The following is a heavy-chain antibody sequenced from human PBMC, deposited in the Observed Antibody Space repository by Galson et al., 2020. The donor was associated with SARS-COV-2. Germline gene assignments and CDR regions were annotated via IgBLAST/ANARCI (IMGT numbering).Heavy chain of an antibody. Sequence: GGSLRLSCVASGFTFSSSAMSWVRHAPGKGLEWVSIISVGSGSTYYADSVKGRFTISRDNSKNTLYLQMNSLRAEDTAVYYCAKFPGDYYGSGTYDKYFHHWGQGTLVTVSS. V-gene: IGHV3-23*01. CDR3: AKFPGDYYGSGTYDKYFHH. CDR2: ISVGSGST. J-gene: IGHJ1*01. D-gene: IGHD3-10*01. CDR1: GFTFSSSA.